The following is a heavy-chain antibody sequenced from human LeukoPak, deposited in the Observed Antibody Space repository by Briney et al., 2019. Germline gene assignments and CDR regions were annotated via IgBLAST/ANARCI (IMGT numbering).Heavy chain of an antibody. CDR2: INPSGGST. D-gene: IGHD3-22*01. CDR3: ARDLKSSASLED. Sequence: GASVKVSCKASGYTFTNYFLHWVRQAPGQGLEWLGIINPSGGSTSYAQKFQGRLTMTRDTSSSTVYMELSSLRSEDTAMYYCARDLKSSASLEDWGQGTLVTVSS. CDR1: GYTFTNYF. J-gene: IGHJ4*02. V-gene: IGHV1-46*01.